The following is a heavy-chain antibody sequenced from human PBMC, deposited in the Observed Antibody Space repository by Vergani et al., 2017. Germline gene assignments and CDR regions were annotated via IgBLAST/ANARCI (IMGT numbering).Heavy chain of an antibody. V-gene: IGHV3-48*03. Sequence: EVQLVESGGGLVQPGGSLRLSCAASGFTFSSYEMNWVRPAPGKGLEWVSYISSSGSTTYYADSVKGRFTISRDNAKNSLYLQMNSLRAAETAVYYCGSVESSSWYFGEDFDDWGQGTLVTVSS. D-gene: IGHD6-13*01. CDR3: GSVESSSWYFGEDFDD. J-gene: IGHJ4*02. CDR2: ISSSGSTT. CDR1: GFTFSSYE.